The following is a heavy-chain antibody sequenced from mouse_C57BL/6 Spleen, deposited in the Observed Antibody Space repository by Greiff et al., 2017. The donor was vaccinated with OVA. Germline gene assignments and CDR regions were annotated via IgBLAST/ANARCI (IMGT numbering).Heavy chain of an antibody. J-gene: IGHJ2*01. CDR2: ISDGGSYT. V-gene: IGHV5-4*01. Sequence: DVQLVESGGGLVKPGGSLKLTCAASGFTFSSYAMSWVRQTPEKRLEWVATISDGGSYTYYPDNVKGRFTISRDNAKNNLYLQMSHLKSEDTAMYYCARGLSNWVNFDYWGQGTTLTVSS. CDR1: GFTFSSYA. D-gene: IGHD4-1*01. CDR3: ARGLSNWVNFDY.